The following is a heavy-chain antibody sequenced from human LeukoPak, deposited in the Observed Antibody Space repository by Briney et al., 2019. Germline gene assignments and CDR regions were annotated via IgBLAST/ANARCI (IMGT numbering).Heavy chain of an antibody. Sequence: GGSLRLSCAASGFTFSSYWMSWVRQAPGKGLEWVANIKQDGSEKYYVDSVKGRFTISRDNAKNSLYLQMNSLRAEDTAVYYCARVGRGYCSSTSCYTDYYYYMDVWGKGTTVTVSS. J-gene: IGHJ6*03. CDR3: ARVGRGYCSSTSCYTDYYYYMDV. V-gene: IGHV3-7*01. CDR2: IKQDGSEK. CDR1: GFTFSSYW. D-gene: IGHD2-2*02.